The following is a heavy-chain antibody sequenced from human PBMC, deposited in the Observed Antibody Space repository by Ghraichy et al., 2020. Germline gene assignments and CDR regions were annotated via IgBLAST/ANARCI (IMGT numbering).Heavy chain of an antibody. Sequence: GGSLRLSCAASGFTFSTCAMHWVRQAPGKGLEWVAVISNDGTNKHYVDSMKGRFTISRDNSKNTVHLQMDSLTPDDTAVYYCAKGGGWGSAPLDSWGPGTLVTVSS. V-gene: IGHV3-30*18. D-gene: IGHD6-19*01. CDR3: AKGGGWGSAPLDS. J-gene: IGHJ4*02. CDR2: ISNDGTNK. CDR1: GFTFSTCA.